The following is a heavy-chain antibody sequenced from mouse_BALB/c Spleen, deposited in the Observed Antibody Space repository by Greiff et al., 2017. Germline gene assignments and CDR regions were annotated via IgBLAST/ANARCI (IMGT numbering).Heavy chain of an antibody. CDR2: INPSNGRT. J-gene: IGHJ4*01. V-gene: IGHV1S81*02. Sequence: VQLQQPGAELVKPGASVKLSCKASGYTFTSYWMHWVKQRPGQGLEWIGEINPSNGRTNYNEKFKSKATLTVDKSSSTAYMQLSSLTSEDSAVYYCARSYLYYAMDYWGQGTSVTVSS. CDR1: GYTFTSYW. CDR3: ARSYLYYAMDY.